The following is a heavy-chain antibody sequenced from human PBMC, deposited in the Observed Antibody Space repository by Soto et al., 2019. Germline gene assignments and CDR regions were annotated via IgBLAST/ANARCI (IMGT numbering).Heavy chain of an antibody. Sequence: QVQLVQSGAEVKKPGASVKVSCKASGYTFTSYDINWVRQATGQGLEWMGWMNPNSGNTGYAQKFQGRVTMTRNTSISTAYMELSSLRSEDTAVYYCAREGIVLGLLWSVPMDNWFDPWCQGTLVTVSS. V-gene: IGHV1-8*01. D-gene: IGHD3-10*01. CDR3: AREGIVLGLLWSVPMDNWFDP. CDR1: GYTFTSYD. J-gene: IGHJ5*02. CDR2: MNPNSGNT.